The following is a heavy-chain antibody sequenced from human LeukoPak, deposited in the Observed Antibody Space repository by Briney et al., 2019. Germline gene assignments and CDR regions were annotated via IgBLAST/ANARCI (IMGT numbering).Heavy chain of an antibody. CDR2: INPSGGST. V-gene: IGHV1-46*01. D-gene: IGHD3-10*01. CDR3: ARYYYGSGSVNDNYGMDV. CDR1: GYTFTSYY. J-gene: IGHJ6*02. Sequence: ASVKVSCKASGYTFTSYYMHWVRQAPGQGLEWMGIINPSGGSTSYAQKFQGRVTMTRDTSTSTVYMELSSLRSEDTAVYYCARYYYGSGSVNDNYGMDVWGQGTTVTVSS.